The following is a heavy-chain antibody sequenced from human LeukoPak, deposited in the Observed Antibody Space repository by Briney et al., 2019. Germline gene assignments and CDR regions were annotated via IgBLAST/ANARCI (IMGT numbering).Heavy chain of an antibody. D-gene: IGHD2-15*01. V-gene: IGHV3-23*01. CDR1: GFTFSSYG. J-gene: IGHJ6*03. Sequence: PGGSLRLSCAASGFTFSSYGMSWVRQAPGKGLEWVSAISGSGGSTYYADSVKGRFTISRDNSKNTLYLQMNSLRAEDTAVYYCAKGLDCSGGSCYSIGYYYYYMDVWGKGTTVTISS. CDR2: ISGSGGST. CDR3: AKGLDCSGGSCYSIGYYYYYMDV.